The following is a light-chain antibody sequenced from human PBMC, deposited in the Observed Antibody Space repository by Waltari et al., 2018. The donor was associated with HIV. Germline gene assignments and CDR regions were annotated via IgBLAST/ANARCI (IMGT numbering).Light chain of an antibody. CDR2: DAS. Sequence: DIQMTQSPSSMSASVGDEVTITCRATQFISTSLAWYQQRPNSAPKLLIFDASRLQSGAPSRFSGRGSGTQFTLTINSLQPEDVATYYCQQANSFPHTFGQGT. CDR1: QFISTS. V-gene: IGKV1-12*01. J-gene: IGKJ2*01. CDR3: QQANSFPHT.